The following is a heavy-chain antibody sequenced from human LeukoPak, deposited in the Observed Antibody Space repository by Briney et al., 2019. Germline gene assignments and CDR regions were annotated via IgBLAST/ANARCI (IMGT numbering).Heavy chain of an antibody. D-gene: IGHD2-2*01. J-gene: IGHJ5*02. Sequence: GGSLRLSCAASGFTFSSYSMNWVHQAPGKGLEWVSYISSSSSTIYYADSVKGRFTISRDNAKNSLYLQMNSLRDEDTAVYYCARGQNRWDCSSTSCYSFDPWGQGTLVTVSS. CDR1: GFTFSSYS. V-gene: IGHV3-48*02. CDR2: ISSSSSTI. CDR3: ARGQNRWDCSSTSCYSFDP.